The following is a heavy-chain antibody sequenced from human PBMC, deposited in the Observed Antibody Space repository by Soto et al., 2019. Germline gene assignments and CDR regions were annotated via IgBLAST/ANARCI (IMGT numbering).Heavy chain of an antibody. J-gene: IGHJ4*02. V-gene: IGHV4-39*01. Sequence: SETLSLTCTVSGGSISSSSYYWGWIRQPPGKGLEWIGSIYYSGSTYYNPSLKSRVTISVDTSKNQFSLKLSSVTAADTAVYYCASWYCGGDCGLYFDYWGQGTLVTVSS. CDR2: IYYSGST. CDR1: GGSISSSSYY. D-gene: IGHD2-21*02. CDR3: ASWYCGGDCGLYFDY.